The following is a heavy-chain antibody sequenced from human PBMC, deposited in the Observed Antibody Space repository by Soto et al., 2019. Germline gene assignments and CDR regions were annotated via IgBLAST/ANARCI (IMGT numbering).Heavy chain of an antibody. CDR1: GGTFSSFG. D-gene: IGHD5-12*01. CDR3: ARDRSMDGYNSRSIDY. V-gene: IGHV1-69*01. Sequence: QVQLVQSGAEVKKPGSSVKVSCKASGGTFSSFGFNWVRQATGQGLEWMGGIIPLFGTANYAEQFQGRVTTSADEGTSTASMELIGLRSEDTAIYYCARDRSMDGYNSRSIDYWGQGILVTVS. CDR2: IIPLFGTA. J-gene: IGHJ4*02.